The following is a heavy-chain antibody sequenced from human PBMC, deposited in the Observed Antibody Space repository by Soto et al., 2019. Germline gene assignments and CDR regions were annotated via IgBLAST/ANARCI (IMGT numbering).Heavy chain of an antibody. V-gene: IGHV3-23*01. CDR1: GFTFSSYA. D-gene: IGHD6-19*01. Sequence: EVQLLESGGRLVQPGGSLRLSCAASGFTFSSYAMNWVRQAPGKGLEWVSAISGSGRSTDYADFVEGRFTISRDNSKNTLYLQMSSLRAEDTAVYYCAKAGGIAVPGSHLDYWGQGTLVTVSS. J-gene: IGHJ4*02. CDR3: AKAGGIAVPGSHLDY. CDR2: ISGSGRST.